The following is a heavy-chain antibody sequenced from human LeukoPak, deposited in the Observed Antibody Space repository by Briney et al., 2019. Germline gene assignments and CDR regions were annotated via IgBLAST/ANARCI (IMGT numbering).Heavy chain of an antibody. D-gene: IGHD2-2*01. CDR1: GFTFSSYG. CDR3: AKGLVVTAPLYYFDY. CDR2: IRYDGSNK. Sequence: GGSLRLSCAASGFTFSSYGMHWVRQAPGKGLELVAFIRYDGSNKYYADSVKGRFTISRDNSKNMLYLQMNSLRAEDTAVYYCAKGLVVTAPLYYFDYWGQGTLVTVSS. J-gene: IGHJ4*02. V-gene: IGHV3-30*02.